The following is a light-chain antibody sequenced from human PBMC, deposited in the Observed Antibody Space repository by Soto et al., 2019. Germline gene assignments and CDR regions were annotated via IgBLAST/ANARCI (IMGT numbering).Light chain of an antibody. J-gene: IGKJ1*01. Sequence: DIQMTQSPSSLSASVGDRVTITCRASRSVTSYLNWYQQKPGKAPKLLIYGASSLQSGVPSRFRGSGSGTDFTLTISSLQPEDFGTYYCQQSYSTPRTFGQGTKVEI. CDR3: QQSYSTPRT. CDR2: GAS. V-gene: IGKV1-39*01. CDR1: RSVTSY.